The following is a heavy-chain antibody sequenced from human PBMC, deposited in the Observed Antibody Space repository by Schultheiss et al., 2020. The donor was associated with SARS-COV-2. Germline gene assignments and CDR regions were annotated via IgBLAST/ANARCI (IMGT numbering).Heavy chain of an antibody. D-gene: IGHD6-13*01. J-gene: IGHJ5*02. V-gene: IGHV3-74*01. CDR1: GFTFSNYW. CDR3: TRLVSGSSSDH. Sequence: GGSLRLSCAASGFTFSNYWMHWVRQAPGKGLMWVSRINGDGTTTNYAGSVKGLFTISRDNARNTVSLQMNSLRAEDTGVYYCTRLVSGSSSDHWGQGTLVTVSS. CDR2: INGDGTTT.